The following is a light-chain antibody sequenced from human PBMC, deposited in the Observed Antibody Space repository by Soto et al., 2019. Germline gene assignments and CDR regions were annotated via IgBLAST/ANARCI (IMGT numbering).Light chain of an antibody. J-gene: IGKJ2*01. Sequence: DIVMTQSPLSLPVTPGEPASISCRSSQSLLQSNGNNYVEWYLQKPGQSPQFLIYFGSSRASGVHDRFSGSGSGTDFTLKISRVEAEDVGVYYCMQALQTPYTFGQGTKLEIK. CDR1: QSLLQSNGNNY. V-gene: IGKV2-28*01. CDR3: MQALQTPYT. CDR2: FGS.